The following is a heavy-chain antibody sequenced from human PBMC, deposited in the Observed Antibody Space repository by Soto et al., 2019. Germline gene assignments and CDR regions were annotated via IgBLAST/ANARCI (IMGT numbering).Heavy chain of an antibody. V-gene: IGHV3-30-3*01. CDR3: AKGVAQIVVAYGLDV. CDR2: ISYDGSNS. D-gene: IGHD2-21*01. CDR1: GFIFSSYA. Sequence: GGSLRLSCAASGFIFSSYAIHWVRQAPGNGLEWVALISYDGSNSYYADSVKGRFTMSRDNSKNTLYLQMNSLRAEDTAVYYCAKGVAQIVVAYGLDVCGQGTTVTVSS. J-gene: IGHJ6*02.